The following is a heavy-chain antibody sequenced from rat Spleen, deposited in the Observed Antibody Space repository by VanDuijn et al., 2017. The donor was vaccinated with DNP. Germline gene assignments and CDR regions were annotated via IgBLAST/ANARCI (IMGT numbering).Heavy chain of an antibody. J-gene: IGHJ2*01. V-gene: IGHV3-1*01. Sequence: EVQLQESGPGLVKPSQSLSLTCSVTGYSITSHYWGWIRQFPGNKMEWIGHISYSGRTTYNPSLKSRISITRDTSKNQIFLQLNSVSTDDTATYYCARWRIGPHYFDYWGQGVMVTVSS. CDR1: GYSITSHY. CDR2: ISYSGRT. CDR3: ARWRIGPHYFDY. D-gene: IGHD1-11*01.